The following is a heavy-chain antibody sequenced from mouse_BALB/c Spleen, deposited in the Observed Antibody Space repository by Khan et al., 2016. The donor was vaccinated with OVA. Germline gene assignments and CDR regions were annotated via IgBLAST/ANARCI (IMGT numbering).Heavy chain of an antibody. D-gene: IGHD1-3*01. Sequence: VQLQQSGTVLARPGASVKMSCKASGYIFTSYLIHWVKQRPGQGLEWIGDIYPGNSDTSYNQKFKDKAKLTAGTSASTAYMELSNLTNEDSAVYYYTRGGYSSFAYWGQGTLVTVSA. J-gene: IGHJ3*01. CDR1: GYIFTSYL. CDR3: TRGGYSSFAY. CDR2: IYPGNSDT. V-gene: IGHV1-5*01.